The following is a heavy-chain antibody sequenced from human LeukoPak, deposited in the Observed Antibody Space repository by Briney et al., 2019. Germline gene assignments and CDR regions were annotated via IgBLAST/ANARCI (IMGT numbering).Heavy chain of an antibody. Sequence: SETLSLTCTVSGGSISSYYWSWIRQPPGKGLGWIGYIYYSGSTNYNPSLKSRVTISVDTSKNQFSLKLSSVTAADTAVYYCARDGRGDYDFWSGYYLWFDPWGQGTLVTVSS. CDR2: IYYSGST. CDR3: ARDGRGDYDFWSGYYLWFDP. J-gene: IGHJ5*02. CDR1: GGSISSYY. D-gene: IGHD3-3*01. V-gene: IGHV4-59*01.